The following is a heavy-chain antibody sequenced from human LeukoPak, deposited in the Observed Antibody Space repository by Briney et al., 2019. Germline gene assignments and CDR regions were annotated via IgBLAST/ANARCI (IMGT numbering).Heavy chain of an antibody. Sequence: ASVKVSCKASGYTFTNYYMGWVRQAPGQGLEWMGVINPSGGSTSYAQKFQGRVTMTSDSSISTAYMELSSLRSEYTAIYYCVRTPPNWGFDYWGQGTLVTVSS. CDR2: INPSGGST. J-gene: IGHJ4*02. CDR1: GYTFTNYY. D-gene: IGHD7-27*01. CDR3: VRTPPNWGFDY. V-gene: IGHV1-46*01.